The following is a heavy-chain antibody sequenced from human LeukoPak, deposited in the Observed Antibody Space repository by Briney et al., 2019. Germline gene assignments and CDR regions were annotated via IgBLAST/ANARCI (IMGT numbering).Heavy chain of an antibody. V-gene: IGHV4-39*01. D-gene: IGHD4-17*01. J-gene: IGHJ4*02. CDR3: ARQKAYTDYVSD. CDR2: VYYNGDT. Sequence: SETLSLTCTVSGGSISSSIYYWGWIRQPPGKGLEWIGSVYYNGDTYYTPSLKSRAITSIDTSRNQFSLELSSVTAADMAIYYCARQKAYTDYVSDWGQGTLVTVPS. CDR1: GGSISSSIYY.